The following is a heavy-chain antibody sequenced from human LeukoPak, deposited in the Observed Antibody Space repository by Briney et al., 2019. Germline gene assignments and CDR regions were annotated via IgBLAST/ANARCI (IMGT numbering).Heavy chain of an antibody. D-gene: IGHD5-18*01. Sequence: GGSLRLSCAASGFTFSNYSMNWVRQAPGKGLEWVSSISFSGSYIYYAHSLRGRITISRDNTKNSLYLQMNSLRAEDTAVYYCARRATTERGHSYGLDYWGQGTLVTVSS. V-gene: IGHV3-21*01. CDR3: ARRATTERGHSYGLDY. J-gene: IGHJ4*01. CDR1: GFTFSNYS. CDR2: ISFSGSYI.